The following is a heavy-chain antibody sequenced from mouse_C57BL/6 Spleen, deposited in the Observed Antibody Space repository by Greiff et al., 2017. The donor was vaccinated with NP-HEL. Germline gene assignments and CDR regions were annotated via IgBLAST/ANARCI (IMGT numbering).Heavy chain of an antibody. CDR2: IYPRDGST. CDR3: ARRRLGYGSYVDYAMDY. V-gene: IGHV1-78*01. D-gene: IGHD2-10*02. J-gene: IGHJ4*01. CDR1: GYTFTDHT. Sequence: VQLQQSDAELVKPGASVKISCKVSGYTFTDHTIHWMKQRPEQGLEWIGYIYPRDGSTKYNEKFKGKATLTADKSSSTAYMQLNSLTSEDSAVYFCARRRLGYGSYVDYAMDYWGQGTSVTVSS.